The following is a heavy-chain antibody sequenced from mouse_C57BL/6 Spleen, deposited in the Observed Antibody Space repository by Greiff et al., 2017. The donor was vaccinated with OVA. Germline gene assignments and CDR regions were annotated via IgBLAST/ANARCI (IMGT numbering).Heavy chain of an antibody. CDR3: ARGDSSGPFAY. D-gene: IGHD3-2*02. V-gene: IGHV1-55*01. J-gene: IGHJ3*01. Sequence: QVHVKQPGAELVKPGASVKMSCKASGYTFTSYWITWVKQRPGQGLEWIGDIYPGSGSTNYNEKFKSKATLTVDTSSSTAYMQLSSLTSEDSAVYYCARGDSSGPFAYWGQGTLVTVSA. CDR2: IYPGSGST. CDR1: GYTFTSYW.